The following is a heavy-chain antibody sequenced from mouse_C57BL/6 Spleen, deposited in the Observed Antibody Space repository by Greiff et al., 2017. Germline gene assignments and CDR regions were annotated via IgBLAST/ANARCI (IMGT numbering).Heavy chain of an antibody. D-gene: IGHD1-1*01. Sequence: EVKLVESGGGLVKPGGSLKLSCAASGFPFSDYGMHWVRQAPEKGLEWVAYISSGSSTIYYADTVKGRFTISRDNAKNTLFLQMTSLRSEDTAMYYCARPYYYGSRYAMDYWGQGTSVTVSS. CDR3: ARPYYYGSRYAMDY. J-gene: IGHJ4*01. CDR2: ISSGSSTI. V-gene: IGHV5-17*01. CDR1: GFPFSDYG.